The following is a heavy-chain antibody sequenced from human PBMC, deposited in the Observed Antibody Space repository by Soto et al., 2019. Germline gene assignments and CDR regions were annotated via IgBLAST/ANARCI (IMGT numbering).Heavy chain of an antibody. V-gene: IGHV3-53*04. CDR3: AREQRQWGTFDI. J-gene: IGHJ3*02. Sequence: EVQLVESGGGLVQPGGSLRLSCAASGFTVSSNFVSWVRQAPGKGLEWVSVIYNDGSTYYAASVTGRFTISRHISENTVYLQMNGLRAEDTAGYYCAREQRQWGTFDIWGQGTMVTVSS. CDR1: GFTVSSNF. CDR2: IYNDGST. D-gene: IGHD6-19*01.